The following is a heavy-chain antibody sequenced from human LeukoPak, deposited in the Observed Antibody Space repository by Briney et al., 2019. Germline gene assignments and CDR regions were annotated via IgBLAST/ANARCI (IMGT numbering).Heavy chain of an antibody. J-gene: IGHJ2*01. CDR1: GGSFSGFY. V-gene: IGHV4-34*01. CDR2: INHSGST. CDR3: ARHQGVVDL. Sequence: PSETLSLTCAVYGGSFSGFYWSWIRRPPGKGLEWIGEINHSGSTNYNPSLKSRVTISVDTSKNQFSLRLSSMTAADTAVYYCARHQGVVDLWGRGSLVTVSS. D-gene: IGHD3-3*01.